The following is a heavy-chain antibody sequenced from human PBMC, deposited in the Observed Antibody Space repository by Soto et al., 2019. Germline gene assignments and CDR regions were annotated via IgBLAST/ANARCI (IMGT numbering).Heavy chain of an antibody. CDR1: GFTFNTYG. V-gene: IGHV3-30*18. J-gene: IGHJ6*03. D-gene: IGHD2-21*02. Sequence: QVQLVESGGGEVQPGRSLTISCAASGFTFNTYGMHWVRQTPGKGLEWVAVISYDGTNKFYSDSVKGRFTISRDNFKNTLTLQMNSLRADDTAVYSCAKDLQSYGDYDYYCY. CDR3: AKDLQSYGDYDYYCY. CDR2: ISYDGTNK.